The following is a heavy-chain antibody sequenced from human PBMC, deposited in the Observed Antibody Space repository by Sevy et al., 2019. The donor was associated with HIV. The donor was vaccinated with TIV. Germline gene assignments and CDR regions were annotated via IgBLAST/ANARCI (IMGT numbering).Heavy chain of an antibody. D-gene: IGHD3-10*01. CDR3: ARGGDFYASGSYSPLTF. CDR1: GGSISTYY. CDR2: IYFSGTT. J-gene: IGHJ4*02. Sequence: SETLSLTCSVSGGSISTYYWSWIRQSPGQGLEWIGYIYFSGTTNYNPSLKSRLAISVDTSKEQFSLELSSVTAADAALYYCARGGDFYASGSYSPLTFWGQRILVTVSS. V-gene: IGHV4-59*13.